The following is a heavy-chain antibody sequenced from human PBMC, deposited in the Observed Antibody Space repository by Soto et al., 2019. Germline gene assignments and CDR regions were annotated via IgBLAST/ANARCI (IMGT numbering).Heavy chain of an antibody. Sequence: GGSLRLSCAASGFMFSSYAMSWVRQAPGKGLEWVSVISNSGDSIYYADSVKGRFTISRDNSKNTLHLQMNSLRAEDTALYYCANTFFSGSGSYRGWFDPWGQGILVTSPQ. V-gene: IGHV3-23*01. J-gene: IGHJ5*02. CDR2: ISNSGDSI. CDR1: GFMFSSYA. CDR3: ANTFFSGSGSYRGWFDP. D-gene: IGHD3-10*01.